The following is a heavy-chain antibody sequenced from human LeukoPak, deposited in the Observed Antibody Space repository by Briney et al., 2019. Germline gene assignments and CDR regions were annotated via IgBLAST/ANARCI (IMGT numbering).Heavy chain of an antibody. J-gene: IGHJ4*02. D-gene: IGHD3-22*01. V-gene: IGHV4-59*12. CDR3: AGRTYYYDSSGYPASY. CDR1: GGSMSPYH. CDR2: IYYSGST. Sequence: PSETLSLTCTVSGGSMSPYHWGWIRQPPGKGLEWTGYIYYSGSTNYNPSLKSRVTISVDTSKNQFSLKLSSVTAADTAVYYCAGRTYYYDSSGYPASYWGQGTLVTVSS.